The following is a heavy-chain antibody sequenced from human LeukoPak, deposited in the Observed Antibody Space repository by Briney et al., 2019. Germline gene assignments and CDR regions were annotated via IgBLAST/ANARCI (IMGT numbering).Heavy chain of an antibody. J-gene: IGHJ4*02. Sequence: ASVKVSCKASGHTFTGYYMHWVRQAPGQGLEWMGWINPNSGGTNYAQKFQGRVTMTRDTSISTAYMELSRLRSDDTAVYYCARDLGYSYGPSNYWGQGTLVTVSS. V-gene: IGHV1-2*02. CDR2: INPNSGGT. CDR1: GHTFTGYY. CDR3: ARDLGYSYGPSNY. D-gene: IGHD5-18*01.